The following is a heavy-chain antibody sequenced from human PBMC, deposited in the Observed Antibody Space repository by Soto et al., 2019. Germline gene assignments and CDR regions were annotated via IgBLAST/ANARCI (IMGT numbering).Heavy chain of an antibody. CDR1: GFPFSGYW. Sequence: PGGSLRLSCAASGFPFSGYWMHWVRQAPGKGLVWVSRMNSDGSTINYADSVKGRFTISRDNAENTLYLQMNSLRAEDTAVYYCVRSKGDFFWWYYDYSSLDTLGQG. D-gene: IGHD3-16*01. CDR3: VRSKGDFFWWYYDYSSLDT. CDR2: MNSDGSTI. J-gene: IGHJ5*01. V-gene: IGHV3-74*01.